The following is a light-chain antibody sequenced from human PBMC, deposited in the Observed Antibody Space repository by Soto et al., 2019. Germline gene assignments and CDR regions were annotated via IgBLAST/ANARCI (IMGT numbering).Light chain of an antibody. Sequence: IVMTQSPATLSVSPGGSATLSCRASQSIRSNLAWYQQKPGQAPRLLIYGASTRATGIPARFSGSGSGTEFTLTISSLQSEDFALYYCQEYNNWPYTFGQGTKLEIK. CDR3: QEYNNWPYT. V-gene: IGKV3-15*01. J-gene: IGKJ2*01. CDR1: QSIRSN. CDR2: GAS.